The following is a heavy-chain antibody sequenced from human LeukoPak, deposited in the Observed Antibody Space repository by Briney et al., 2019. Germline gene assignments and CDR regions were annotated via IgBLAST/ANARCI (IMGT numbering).Heavy chain of an antibody. D-gene: IGHD3-22*01. Sequence: SETLSLTCTVSGYSISSGYYWGWIRQPPGKGLEWIGSIYHSGSTYYNPSLKSRVTISVDTSKNQFSLKLSSVTAADTAVYYCARDPGDYYDSSGYGWGYFQHWGQGTLVTVSS. CDR1: GYSISSGYY. V-gene: IGHV4-38-2*02. CDR2: IYHSGST. CDR3: ARDPGDYYDSSGYGWGYFQH. J-gene: IGHJ1*01.